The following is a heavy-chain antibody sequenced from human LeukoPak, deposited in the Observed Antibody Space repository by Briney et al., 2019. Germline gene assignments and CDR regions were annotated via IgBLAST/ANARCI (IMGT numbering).Heavy chain of an antibody. Sequence: GGSLRLSCAASGFTFSRYWMSWVRQAPGKGLELVANIKQDGSEKYFVDSVKGRFTISRDNAKNSLYLQMNSPRAEDTAVYYCARDCSSTSCYADYWGQGTLVTVSS. J-gene: IGHJ4*02. V-gene: IGHV3-7*01. D-gene: IGHD2-2*01. CDR2: IKQDGSEK. CDR3: ARDCSSTSCYADY. CDR1: GFTFSRYW.